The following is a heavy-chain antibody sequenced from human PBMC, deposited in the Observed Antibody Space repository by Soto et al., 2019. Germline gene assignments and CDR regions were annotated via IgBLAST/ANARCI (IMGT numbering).Heavy chain of an antibody. CDR1: GFSLSTRGVC. J-gene: IGHJ4*02. V-gene: IGHV2-5*02. CDR3: AHIGISTGFTY. CDR2: IYWDDDK. D-gene: IGHD1-20*01. Sequence: QITLKASGPTLVKPTQTLTLTCTISGFSLSTRGVCVGWTRHSPGKALEWLALIYWDDDKRYSPSLRIRLTITKDTSKNQVVLTLTNMDPVDTATYYCAHIGISTGFTYWGQGTLVTVSS.